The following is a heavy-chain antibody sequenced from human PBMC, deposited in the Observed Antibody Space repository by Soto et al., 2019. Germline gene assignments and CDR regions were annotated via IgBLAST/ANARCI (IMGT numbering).Heavy chain of an antibody. CDR1: GGSISSGDYY. V-gene: IGHV4-30-4*01. D-gene: IGHD2-2*01. Sequence: SETLSLTCTVSGGSISSGDYYWSWIRQPPGKGLEWIGNSYYTGSTNYNPSLKSRVTISVDTSKNQFSLKLSSVTAADTAVYYCARRVVVSETFDYWGQGTLVTVSS. CDR2: SYYTGST. CDR3: ARRVVVSETFDY. J-gene: IGHJ4*02.